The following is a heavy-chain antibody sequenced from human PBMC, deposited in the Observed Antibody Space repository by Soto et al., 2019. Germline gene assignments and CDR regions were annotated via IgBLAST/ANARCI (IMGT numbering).Heavy chain of an antibody. CDR3: ARDPPYGGSDY. V-gene: IGHV4-30-4*01. CDR1: GGSSSSGDYY. D-gene: IGHD4-17*01. Sequence: SETLSLTCTVSGGSSSSGDYYWSWIRQLPGKGLEWIGYIYYSGSTYYNPSLKSRVTISVDTYKNQFSLKLSSVTAADAAVYYCARDPPYGGSDYWGQGTLVTVSS. J-gene: IGHJ4*02. CDR2: IYYSGST.